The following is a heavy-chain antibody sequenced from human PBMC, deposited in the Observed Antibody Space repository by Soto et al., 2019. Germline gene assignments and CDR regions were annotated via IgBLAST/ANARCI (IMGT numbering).Heavy chain of an antibody. CDR2: IYYSGST. D-gene: IGHD6-25*01. V-gene: IGHV4-39*01. CDR3: SSILVRSSAWDYYGIDG. J-gene: IGHJ6*02. CDR1: VGSIISSSYY. Sequence: LENLAIISTVSVGSIISSSYYWGWLRQPPGKGMEWIGIIYYSGSTYYNPSLKSRVTISVETSKNQFSRKLSSVTAADTAVYYCSSILVRSSAWDYYGIDGGGQGPTVT.